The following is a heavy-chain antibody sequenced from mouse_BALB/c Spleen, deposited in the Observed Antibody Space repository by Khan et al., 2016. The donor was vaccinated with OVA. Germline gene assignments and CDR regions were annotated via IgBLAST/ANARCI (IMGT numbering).Heavy chain of an antibody. Sequence: QVQLKESGAERAKPGASVKMSCKASGYTFTTYWMHWVKQRPGQCLEWIGYINPTSGYTDYNEKFKDRATLSADKSSSTAYMQLSSLTSEDSAVYYCTRDRIDYWGQGTTLTVSS. CDR3: TRDRIDY. J-gene: IGHJ2*01. CDR2: INPTSGYT. V-gene: IGHV1-7*01. CDR1: GYTFTTYW.